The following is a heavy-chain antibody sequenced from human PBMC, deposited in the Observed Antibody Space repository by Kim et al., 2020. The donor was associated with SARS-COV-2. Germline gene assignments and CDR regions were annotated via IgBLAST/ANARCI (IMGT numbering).Heavy chain of an antibody. CDR3: ARRTFDYYDSSGYYYFLPYFDY. J-gene: IGHJ4*02. Sequence: SETLSLTCAVYGGSFSGYYWSWIRQPPGKGLEWIGEINHSVSTNYNPSLKSRVTISVDTSKNQFSLKLSSVTAADTAVYYCARRTFDYYDSSGYYYFLPYFDYWGQGTLVTVSS. D-gene: IGHD3-22*01. CDR2: INHSVST. V-gene: IGHV4-34*01. CDR1: GGSFSGYY.